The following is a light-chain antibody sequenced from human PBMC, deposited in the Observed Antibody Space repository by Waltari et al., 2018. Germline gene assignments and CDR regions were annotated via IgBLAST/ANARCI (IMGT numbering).Light chain of an antibody. Sequence: DIPMTQSPSTLSASVGDRVTITCRASQSISNWLAWYQQKPGKAPKLLLYKASTLESGVPSMCSGSGSGTEFTLTISSLQPDDFATYYCQQYNSYSLLTFGGGTKVEIK. CDR3: QQYNSYSLLT. CDR1: QSISNW. J-gene: IGKJ4*01. V-gene: IGKV1-5*03. CDR2: KAS.